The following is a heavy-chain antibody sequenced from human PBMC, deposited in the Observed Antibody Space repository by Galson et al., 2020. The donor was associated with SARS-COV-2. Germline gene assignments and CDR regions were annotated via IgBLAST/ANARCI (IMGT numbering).Heavy chain of an antibody. CDR2: MSYDGSNK. D-gene: IGHD6-13*01. J-gene: IGHJ4*02. V-gene: IGHV3-30*18. Sequence: GESLKISCAASGFTFRNSDMHWVRQAPGKGLEWVADMSYDGSNKNYADSVKGRFTISRDNSKNTLYLQMNSLRVEDTAVYYCAKGSLYSSSWFGYYWGQGTLVTVSS. CDR3: AKGSLYSSSWFGYY. CDR1: GFTFRNSD.